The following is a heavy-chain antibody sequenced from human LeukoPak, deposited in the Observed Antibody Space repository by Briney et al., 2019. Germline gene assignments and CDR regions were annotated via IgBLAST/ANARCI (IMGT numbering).Heavy chain of an antibody. CDR2: INHSGST. J-gene: IGHJ4*02. CDR1: GGSFSGYY. CDR3: ARENGIAAAGEFDY. V-gene: IGHV4-34*01. D-gene: IGHD6-13*01. Sequence: SETLSLTCAVYGGSFSGYYWSWIRQPPGKGLEWIGEINHSGSTNYNPSLKSRVTISVDTSKNQFSLKLSSVTAADTAVYYCARENGIAAAGEFDYWGQGTLVTVSS.